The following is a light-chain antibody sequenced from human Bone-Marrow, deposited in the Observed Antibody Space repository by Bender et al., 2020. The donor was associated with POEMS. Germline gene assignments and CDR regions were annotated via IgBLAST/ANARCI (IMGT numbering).Light chain of an antibody. Sequence: QSVLTQPPSVSGAPGQRVTISCTGSSSNTGSGYDIDWYQHLPGTAPKLLIYGYNNRPSGVPDRFSGSKSGNTASLTISGLQAEDEADYYCCSYVASSSYVFGSGTKVTVL. CDR3: CSYVASSSYV. V-gene: IGLV1-40*01. CDR2: GYN. CDR1: SSNTGSGYD. J-gene: IGLJ1*01.